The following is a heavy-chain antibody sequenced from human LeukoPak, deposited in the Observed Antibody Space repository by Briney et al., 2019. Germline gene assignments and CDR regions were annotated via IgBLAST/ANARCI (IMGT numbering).Heavy chain of an antibody. Sequence: SETLSLTCTVSGGSISSGSYYWGWIRQPAGKGLEWIGRIYTSGSTNYNPSLKSRVTISVDTSKNQFSLKLSSVTAADTAVYYCARYRWLGIAKGAFDIWGEGTMVTVSS. CDR1: GGSISSGSYY. D-gene: IGHD6-19*01. V-gene: IGHV4-61*02. CDR3: ARYRWLGIAKGAFDI. J-gene: IGHJ3*02. CDR2: IYTSGST.